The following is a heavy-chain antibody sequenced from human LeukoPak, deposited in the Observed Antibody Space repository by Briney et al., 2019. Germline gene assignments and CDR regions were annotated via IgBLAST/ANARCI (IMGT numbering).Heavy chain of an antibody. D-gene: IGHD6-13*01. V-gene: IGHV4-59*08. Sequence: SETLSLTCTVSGGSISSYYWSWIRQPPEKGLEWIGYIYYSGSTNYNPSLKSRVTISVDTSKNQFSLKLSSVTAADTAVYYCASQPFGSSWYWFDSWGQGTLVTVSS. J-gene: IGHJ5*01. CDR1: GGSISSYY. CDR3: ASQPFGSSWYWFDS. CDR2: IYYSGST.